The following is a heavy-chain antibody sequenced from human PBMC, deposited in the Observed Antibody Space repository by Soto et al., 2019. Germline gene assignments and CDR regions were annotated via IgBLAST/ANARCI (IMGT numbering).Heavy chain of an antibody. Sequence: QVQLQQWGAGLLEPSETLSLTCGISGGSFSGFYWSWIRQSPGKGLEWIGEINHSGTTHYNPSLESRVNIWIDTSKAQFSLNVNSVTAADPAIYYCARHVSQYNWMDPWGQGTLVSVSS. D-gene: IGHD3-10*02. CDR2: INHSGTT. CDR1: GGSFSGFY. J-gene: IGHJ5*02. CDR3: ARHVSQYNWMDP. V-gene: IGHV4-34*01.